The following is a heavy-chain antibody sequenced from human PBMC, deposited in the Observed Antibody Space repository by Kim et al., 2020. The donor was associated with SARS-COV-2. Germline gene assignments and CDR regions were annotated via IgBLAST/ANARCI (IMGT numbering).Heavy chain of an antibody. V-gene: IGHV3-49*04. Sequence: GGSLRLSCAASGFTFSGYGMSWVRQAPGKGLEWVGFIRSQRNDIATEDAANARGRITRERDKTKMIAYMKRHNLEATDTYICYCSRAHY. CDR1: GFTFSGYG. CDR3: SRAHY. CDR2: IRSQRNDIAT. J-gene: IGHJ6*01.